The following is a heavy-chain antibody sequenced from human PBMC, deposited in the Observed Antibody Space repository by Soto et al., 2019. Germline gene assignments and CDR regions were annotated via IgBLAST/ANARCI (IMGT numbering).Heavy chain of an antibody. CDR2: ISSSSSYI. Sequence: GGSLRLSCAASGFTFSSYSMNWVRQAPGKGLEWVSSISSSSSYIYYAASVKGRFNISRDNAKNSLYLQMNSLRAEDTAVYYCASLQNYNWFDPWGQGTLVTVSS. D-gene: IGHD1-1*01. V-gene: IGHV3-21*01. CDR1: GFTFSSYS. J-gene: IGHJ5*02. CDR3: ASLQNYNWFDP.